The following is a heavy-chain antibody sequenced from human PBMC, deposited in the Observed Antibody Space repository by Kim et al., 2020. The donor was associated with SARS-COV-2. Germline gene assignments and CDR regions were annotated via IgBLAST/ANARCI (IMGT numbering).Heavy chain of an antibody. Sequence: SETLSLTCTVSGGSISSGGYYWSWIRQHPGKGLEWIGYIYYSGSTYYNPSLKSRVTISVDTSKNQFSLKLSSVTAADTAVYYCARGRTTIFGVGIAPVDYWGQGTLVTVS. D-gene: IGHD3-3*01. CDR2: IYYSGST. CDR1: GGSISSGGYY. J-gene: IGHJ4*02. CDR3: ARGRTTIFGVGIAPVDY. V-gene: IGHV4-31*03.